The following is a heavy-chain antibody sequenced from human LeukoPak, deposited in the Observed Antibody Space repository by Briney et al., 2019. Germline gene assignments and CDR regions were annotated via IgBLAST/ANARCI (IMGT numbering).Heavy chain of an antibody. V-gene: IGHV2-5*02. D-gene: IGHD5-24*01. J-gene: IGHJ6*03. CDR1: GFSLTTSGVG. Sequence: SGPTLVNPTQTLTLTCTFSGFSLTTSGVGVGWIRQPPGKALEWLALIYWDDDKRYSPSLKSRLTITKDTSKNQVVLTMTNMDPADTATYYCARTRVEVATMSTNYYYYMDVWGKGTTVTVSS. CDR3: ARTRVEVATMSTNYYYYMDV. CDR2: IYWDDDK.